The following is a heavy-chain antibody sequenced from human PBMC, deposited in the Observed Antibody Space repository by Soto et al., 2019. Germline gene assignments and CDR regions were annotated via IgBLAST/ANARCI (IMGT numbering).Heavy chain of an antibody. D-gene: IGHD3-16*01. V-gene: IGHV4-61*01. CDR3: ARLGVRARGGPFEP. CDR1: RGPVSNGSYF. Sequence: LTRTVSRGPVSNGSYFWSWIRQAPGKGLEWIGHIYFTGNTNYNPSLKSRVTMSVDTSKHQFSLNMSSVTAADTAVYCARLGVRARGGPFEPWGQGTLVTVSS. CDR2: IYFTGNT. J-gene: IGHJ5*02.